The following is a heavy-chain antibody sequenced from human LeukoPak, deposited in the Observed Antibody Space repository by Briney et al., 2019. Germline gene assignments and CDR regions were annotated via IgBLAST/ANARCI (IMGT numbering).Heavy chain of an antibody. CDR1: GGTFISYA. J-gene: IGHJ6*02. Sequence: SVKVSCKDSGGTFISYAISWVRQAPGQGLEWMGGIIPIFGTANYAQKFQGRVTITADESTSTAYMELSSLRPEDTAVYYCARDKGPGYDLSSYYYYGMDVWSQGTTVTVSS. V-gene: IGHV1-69*01. D-gene: IGHD3-16*01. CDR3: ARDKGPGYDLSSYYYYGMDV. CDR2: IIPIFGTA.